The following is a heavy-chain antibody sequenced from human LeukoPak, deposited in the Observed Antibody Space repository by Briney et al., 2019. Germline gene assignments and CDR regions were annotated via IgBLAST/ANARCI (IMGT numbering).Heavy chain of an antibody. Sequence: GGSLRLPCAASGFTFSSYEMNWVRQAPGKGLEWVSYISSSGSTIFYADSVKGRFTISRDNAKNSLYLQMNSLRAEDTAVYYCARDPPGDCSGGRCYNYWGQGTLVTVSS. CDR1: GFTFSSYE. CDR2: ISSSGSTI. J-gene: IGHJ4*02. V-gene: IGHV3-48*03. D-gene: IGHD2-15*01. CDR3: ARDPPGDCSGGRCYNY.